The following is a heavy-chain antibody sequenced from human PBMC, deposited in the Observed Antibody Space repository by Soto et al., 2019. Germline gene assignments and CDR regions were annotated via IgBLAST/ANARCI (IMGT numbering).Heavy chain of an antibody. J-gene: IGHJ3*02. Sequence: GGSLRLSCAASGFTVSSNYMSWVRQAPGKGLEWVSVIYSGGSTYYADSVKGRFTISRDNSKNTLFLQMNSLSAEDTAVYYCVSVLYYGSGSYYSIDAFDIWGQGTMVTVSS. CDR1: GFTVSSNY. D-gene: IGHD3-10*01. CDR3: VSVLYYGSGSYYSIDAFDI. V-gene: IGHV3-66*01. CDR2: IYSGGST.